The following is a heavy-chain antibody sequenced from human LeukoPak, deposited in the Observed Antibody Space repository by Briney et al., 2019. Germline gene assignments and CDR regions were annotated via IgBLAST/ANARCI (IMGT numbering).Heavy chain of an antibody. CDR3: AKGHGWEASYYYYYMDV. CDR1: GVTFSSYG. J-gene: IGHJ6*03. D-gene: IGHD1-26*01. CDR2: IRGTGGTT. Sequence: GGSLRLSCAASGVTFSSYGMSWVRQAPGKGLEWVSAIRGTGGTTYYADSVKGRFTISSDNSKNTLYLKMNSLRAEDTAVYYCAKGHGWEASYYYYYMDVWGKGTTVTISS. V-gene: IGHV3-23*01.